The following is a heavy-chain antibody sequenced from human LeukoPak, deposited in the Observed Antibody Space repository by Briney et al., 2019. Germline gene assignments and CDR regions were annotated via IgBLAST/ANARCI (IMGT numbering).Heavy chain of an antibody. J-gene: IGHJ4*02. Sequence: ASVKVSCKASGGTFSSYAICWVRQAPGQGLEWMGRIIPILGIANYAQKFQGRVTITADKSTSTAYMELSSLRSEDTAVYYCARDLSNTAMVTDWGQGTLVTVSS. CDR1: GGTFSSYA. CDR3: ARDLSNTAMVTD. D-gene: IGHD5-18*01. CDR2: IIPILGIA. V-gene: IGHV1-69*04.